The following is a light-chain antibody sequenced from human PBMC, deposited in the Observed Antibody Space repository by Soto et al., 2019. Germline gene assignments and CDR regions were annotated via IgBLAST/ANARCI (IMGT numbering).Light chain of an antibody. Sequence: VLTQPASVSGSPGQSITISCSGTSSDVGAYYSVSWYQHHPGKAPKLIIYGVTNRPSGVSNRFSGSKSGNTASLTISGLQAEDEADYHCSSYTSGSSHYVFGTGTKVTVL. J-gene: IGLJ1*01. CDR1: SSDVGAYYS. CDR3: SSYTSGSSHYV. CDR2: GVT. V-gene: IGLV2-14*01.